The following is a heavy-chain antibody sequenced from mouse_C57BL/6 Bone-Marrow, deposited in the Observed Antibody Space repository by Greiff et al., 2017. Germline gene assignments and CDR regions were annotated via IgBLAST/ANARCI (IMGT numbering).Heavy chain of an antibody. CDR3: ARVRLCYYAMDY. CDR1: GYTFTSYW. J-gene: IGHJ4*01. Sequence: VQLQQPGAELVRPGASVKLSCKASGYTFTSYWMHWVKQRPGQGLEWIGVIDPSDSYTNYKQKFKGKATLTVDTSSSTAYMQLSSLTSEDSAVYYCARVRLCYYAMDYWGQGTSVTVSS. V-gene: IGHV1-59*01. CDR2: IDPSDSYT.